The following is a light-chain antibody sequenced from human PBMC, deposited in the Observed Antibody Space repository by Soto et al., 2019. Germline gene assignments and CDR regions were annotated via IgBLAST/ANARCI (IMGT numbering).Light chain of an antibody. CDR1: QSVSSNY. J-gene: IGKJ4*01. CDR2: DAS. CDR3: QQYGTSALT. Sequence: EIVLTQSPGTLSLSPGERATLSCRASQSVSSNYLAWYQQKPGQAPRLLIYDASSRATGIPDRFSGSGSGTDFTLPIRRLEPEDFAVYYCQQYGTSALTFGGGTKVEIK. V-gene: IGKV3-20*01.